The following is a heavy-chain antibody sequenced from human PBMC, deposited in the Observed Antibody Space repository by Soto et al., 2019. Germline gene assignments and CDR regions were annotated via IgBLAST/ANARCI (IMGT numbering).Heavy chain of an antibody. V-gene: IGHV1-3*01. Sequence: ASVKVSCKASGYTFTNYAMHWVRQAPGQRLEWMGWINGGNGNTKYSPKLQDRVTITRDTSASTAYMELSSLRSEDTALYYCARDGAAAGNTTFDDWGQGTLVTVSS. D-gene: IGHD6-25*01. J-gene: IGHJ4*02. CDR1: GYTFTNYA. CDR2: INGGNGNT. CDR3: ARDGAAAGNTTFDD.